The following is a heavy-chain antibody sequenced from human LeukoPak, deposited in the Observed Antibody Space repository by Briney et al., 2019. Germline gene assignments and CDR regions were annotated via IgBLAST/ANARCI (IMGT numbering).Heavy chain of an antibody. CDR2: ISAYNGNT. V-gene: IGHV1-18*01. J-gene: IGHJ6*03. Sequence: ASVKVSCKASGYTFTSYGISWVRQAPGQGLEWMGWISAYNGNTNYAQKLQGRVTMTTDTSTSTAYMELRSLRSDDTAVYYCARTRGYSYEVYYYYMDVWGKGTTVTVSS. D-gene: IGHD5-18*01. CDR3: ARTRGYSYEVYYYYMDV. CDR1: GYTFTSYG.